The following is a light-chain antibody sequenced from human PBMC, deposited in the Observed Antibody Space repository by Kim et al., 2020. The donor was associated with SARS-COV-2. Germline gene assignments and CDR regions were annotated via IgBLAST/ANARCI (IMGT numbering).Light chain of an antibody. J-gene: IGKJ2*01. CDR3: HQYNDWPPGDT. V-gene: IGKV3-15*01. CDR1: QNVSNN. CDR2: GAS. Sequence: SPGESATLPRSASQNVSNNLSWYQHNPGHPLSVLIYGASTRATCVPASFSGSWSETYFTLSVSSLQSEDFSVYYCHQYNDWPPGDTFGQVTQLDIK.